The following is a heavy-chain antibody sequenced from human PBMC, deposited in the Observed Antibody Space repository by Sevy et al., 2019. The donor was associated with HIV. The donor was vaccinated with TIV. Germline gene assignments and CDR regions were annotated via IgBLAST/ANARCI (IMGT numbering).Heavy chain of an antibody. J-gene: IGHJ4*02. CDR3: ARRRSYSVYDLYYFDY. CDR1: GGSISSSNW. D-gene: IGHD5-12*01. V-gene: IGHV4-4*02. CDR2: IYRSGST. Sequence: SETLSLTCAVSGGSISSSNWWSWVRQPPGKGLEWIGEIYRSGSTNYNPSLKSRVTISVDKSKNQFSLKLSSVTAADTAVYYCARRRSYSVYDLYYFDYWGQGTLVTVSS.